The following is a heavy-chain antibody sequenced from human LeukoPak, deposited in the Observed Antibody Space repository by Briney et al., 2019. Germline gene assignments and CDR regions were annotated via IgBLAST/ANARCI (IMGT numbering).Heavy chain of an antibody. D-gene: IGHD1-26*01. Sequence: SETLSLTCTVSGGSISSGYYYWSWIRQPPGKGLEYIGYIYYGGTYYNPSLKSRVTISVDTSKNQFSLKLSSVTAADTAVYYCARGTWSSPIDYWGQGTLVTVSS. J-gene: IGHJ4*02. CDR1: GGSISSGYYY. CDR2: IYYGGT. CDR3: ARGTWSSPIDY. V-gene: IGHV4-30-4*01.